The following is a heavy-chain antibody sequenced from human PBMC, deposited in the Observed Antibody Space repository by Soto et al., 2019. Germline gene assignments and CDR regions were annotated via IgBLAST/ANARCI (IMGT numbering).Heavy chain of an antibody. Sequence: QVQLVQSGAEVKKPGSSVKVSCKASGGTFSSYAISWVRQAPGQGLEWMGGIIPIFGTANYAQKFQGRVTITADEYTSTAYMEVSSLRSEDTVVYYCARGRDIVVVVAADQYNWFDPWGQGTLVTVSS. CDR3: ARGRDIVVVVAADQYNWFDP. J-gene: IGHJ5*02. CDR1: GGTFSSYA. V-gene: IGHV1-69*01. CDR2: IIPIFGTA. D-gene: IGHD2-15*01.